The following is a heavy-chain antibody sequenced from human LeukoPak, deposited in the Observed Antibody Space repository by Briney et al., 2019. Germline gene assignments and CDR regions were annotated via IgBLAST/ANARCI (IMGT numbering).Heavy chain of an antibody. CDR1: GFTVSSNY. CDR3: ARSAGYPRSVNGYFDY. V-gene: IGHV3-66*01. CDR2: IYSDGST. D-gene: IGHD2-15*01. Sequence: GGSLRLSCAASGFTVSSNYMSWVRQAPGKGLEWISVIYSDGSTYYADSVKGRFTISRDKSKKQLYLQMNSLRDEDTAVYYCARSAGYPRSVNGYFDYWGQGTLVSVSS. J-gene: IGHJ4*02.